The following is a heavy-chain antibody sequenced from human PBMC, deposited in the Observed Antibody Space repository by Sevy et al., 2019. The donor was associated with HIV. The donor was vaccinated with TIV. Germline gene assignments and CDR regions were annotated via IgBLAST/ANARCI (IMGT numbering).Heavy chain of an antibody. Sequence: SETLSLTCAVYGGSFSGYYWSWIRQPPGKGLEWIGEINHSGSTNYNPSLKSRVTISVDTSKNQFSLKLSSVTAADTAVYYCARGHTGTTQYYFDYWGQGPLVTVSS. CDR3: ARGHTGTTQYYFDY. CDR2: INHSGST. V-gene: IGHV4-34*01. J-gene: IGHJ4*02. D-gene: IGHD1-7*01. CDR1: GGSFSGYY.